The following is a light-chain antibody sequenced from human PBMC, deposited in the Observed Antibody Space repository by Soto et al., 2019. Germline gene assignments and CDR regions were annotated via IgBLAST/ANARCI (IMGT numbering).Light chain of an antibody. J-gene: IGKJ2*01. CDR1: QSISSW. CDR3: QQYNSHSSYT. CDR2: KAS. V-gene: IGKV1-5*03. Sequence: DIQMTQSPSTLYASVGDRVTITCRASQSISSWLAWYQQKPGKAPKLLIYKASSLGSGVPSRFSGSGSGTEFTLTISSLQAEDFAIYYCQQYNSHSSYTFGQGTNLEIK.